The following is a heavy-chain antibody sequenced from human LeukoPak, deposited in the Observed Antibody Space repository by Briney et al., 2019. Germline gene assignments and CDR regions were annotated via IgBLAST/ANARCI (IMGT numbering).Heavy chain of an antibody. CDR3: ARDKPAAGANYFDY. Sequence: SETLSLTCAVSGGSITSGNWWTWVRQPPGRGLEWIGEIYHSGSTNYNPSLKSRVTISVDKSKNQFSLNLSSVTAADTAVYYCARDKPAAGANYFDYWGQGTLVTVSS. CDR1: GGSITSGNW. D-gene: IGHD6-13*01. J-gene: IGHJ4*02. CDR2: IYHSGST. V-gene: IGHV4-4*02.